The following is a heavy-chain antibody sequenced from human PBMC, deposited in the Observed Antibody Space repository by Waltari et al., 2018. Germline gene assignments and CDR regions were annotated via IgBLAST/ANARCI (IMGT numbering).Heavy chain of an antibody. D-gene: IGHD2-2*02. J-gene: IGHJ6*02. V-gene: IGHV1-69*01. CDR2: IIPIFGTA. Sequence: GLEWMGGIIPIFGTANYAQKFQGRVTITADESTSTAYMELSSLRSEDTAVYYCARGPVPAAIGGVGYYYGMDVWGQGTTVTVSS. CDR3: ARGPVPAAIGGVGYYYGMDV.